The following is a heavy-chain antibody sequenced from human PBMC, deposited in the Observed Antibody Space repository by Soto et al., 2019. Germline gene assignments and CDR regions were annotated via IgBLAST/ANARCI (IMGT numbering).Heavy chain of an antibody. Sequence: EVQLLESGGGLVQPGESLRLSCAPSGFTFSTYAMTWVRQAPGMGLEWVSSISGDGGGTYYADSVKGRFTIFRDNSNNTLYLQMNSLRAEDTALYYCARIGSGSYTGYWGQGTLVTVSS. J-gene: IGHJ4*02. CDR2: ISGDGGGT. V-gene: IGHV3-23*01. D-gene: IGHD3-10*01. CDR1: GFTFSTYA. CDR3: ARIGSGSYTGY.